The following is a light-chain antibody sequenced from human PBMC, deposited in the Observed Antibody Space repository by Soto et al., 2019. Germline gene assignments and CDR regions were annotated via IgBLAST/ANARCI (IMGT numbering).Light chain of an antibody. J-gene: IGKJ1*01. V-gene: IGKV3-15*01. CDR2: GAS. Sequence: EIVMTQSPATLSVSPGERATLSCRASQSVSSNLAWYQQKPGQAPRLLIYGASTTATGIPARFSGSGSGTEFHLTLTSLHSEPFAFSYYHHYHNCPPEGTFGQGTKVEIK. CDR1: QSVSSN. CDR3: HHYHNCPPEGT.